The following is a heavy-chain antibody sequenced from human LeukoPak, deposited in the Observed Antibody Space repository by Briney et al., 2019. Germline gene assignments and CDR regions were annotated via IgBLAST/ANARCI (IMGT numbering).Heavy chain of an antibody. CDR1: GYTFSSYY. Sequence: ASVKVSCKASGYTFSSYYMHWVRQAPGQGLEWMGIIDPSGGSTSYAQKFQGRLTMTRDTSTSTVYMELSSLRSEDTAVYYCARTYYYDSSGYRFDYGGQGTLVTVSS. J-gene: IGHJ4*02. CDR2: IDPSGGST. V-gene: IGHV1-46*01. D-gene: IGHD3-22*01. CDR3: ARTYYYDSSGYRFDY.